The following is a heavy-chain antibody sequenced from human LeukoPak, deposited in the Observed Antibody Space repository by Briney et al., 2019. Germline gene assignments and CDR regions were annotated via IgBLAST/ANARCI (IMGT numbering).Heavy chain of an antibody. J-gene: IGHJ6*02. CDR2: MNNGPGAT. D-gene: IGHD5-12*01. CDR1: GFSFSTSP. Sequence: PGGSLRLSCAASGFSFSTSPMSWVRQPPGKGLEWVSAMNNGPGATFYRDSVRGRFTISRDDSKSTLYLQMNSLRAEDTGTYYCAKTHYDQLDVWGQGTTVTVSS. V-gene: IGHV3-23*01. CDR3: AKTHYDQLDV.